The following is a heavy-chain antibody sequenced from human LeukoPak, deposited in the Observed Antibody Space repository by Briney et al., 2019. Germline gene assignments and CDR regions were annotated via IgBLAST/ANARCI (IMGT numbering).Heavy chain of an antibody. J-gene: IGHJ3*02. CDR1: GFTFSRFR. V-gene: IGHV3-7*05. Sequence: GGSLRLYCAASGFTFSRFRMNWVRQAPGRGLEWVANLDQSGGRNHYVDSVKGRFTISRDNAKNSLFLEMSSLRADDTAVYFCARDVEGGTFDIWGQGTTVTVSS. D-gene: IGHD3-16*01. CDR3: ARDVEGGTFDI. CDR2: LDQSGGRN.